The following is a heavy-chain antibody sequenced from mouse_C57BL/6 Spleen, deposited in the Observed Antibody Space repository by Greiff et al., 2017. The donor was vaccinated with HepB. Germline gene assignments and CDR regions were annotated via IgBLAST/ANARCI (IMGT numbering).Heavy chain of an antibody. CDR3: ARDDYAAY. CDR2: IYPGDGDT. J-gene: IGHJ3*01. CDR1: GYAFSSSW. Sequence: VQLKESGPELVKPGASVKISCKASGYAFSSSWMNWVKQRPGKGLEWIGRIYPGDGDTNYNGKFKGKATLTADKSSSTAYMQLSSLTSEDSAVYFCARDDYAAYWGQGTLVTVSA. D-gene: IGHD2-4*01. V-gene: IGHV1-82*01.